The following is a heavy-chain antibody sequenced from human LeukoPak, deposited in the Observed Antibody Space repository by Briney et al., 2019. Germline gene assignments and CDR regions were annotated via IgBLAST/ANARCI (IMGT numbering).Heavy chain of an antibody. V-gene: IGHV4-31*03. CDR2: IYYSGNT. CDR1: GGSISSGDYY. D-gene: IGHD4-23*01. CDR3: AREIATSGGNSRALDY. J-gene: IGHJ4*02. Sequence: PSETLSLTCTVSGGSISSGDYYWSWIRQHPGKGLEWIGYIYYSGNTYYNPSLKSRVTISVDTSKNQFSLKLSSVTAADTAVYYCAREIATSGGNSRALDYWGQGTLVTVSS.